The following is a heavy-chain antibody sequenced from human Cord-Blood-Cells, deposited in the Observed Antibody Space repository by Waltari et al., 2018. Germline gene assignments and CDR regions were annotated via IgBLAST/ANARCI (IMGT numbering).Heavy chain of an antibody. CDR1: GFPLRGPA. J-gene: IGHJ4*02. CDR3: TTPGSFDY. Sequence: EVQLVESGGGLVQPGGSLELPCAPPGFPLRGPAMHWARQASGKGLEWVGRIGSKANSYATAYAASVKGRFPISRDDSKNTAYLQMNSLKTEETAVYYCTTPGSFDYWGQGTLVTVSS. V-gene: IGHV3-73*02. D-gene: IGHD3-10*01. CDR2: IGSKANSYAT.